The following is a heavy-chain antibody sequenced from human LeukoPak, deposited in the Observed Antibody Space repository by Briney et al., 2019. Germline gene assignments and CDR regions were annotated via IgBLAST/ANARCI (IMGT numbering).Heavy chain of an antibody. J-gene: IGHJ4*02. Sequence: GGSLRLSCAASGFTFSSYAMSWVRQAQGKGLEWVSAISGSGGSTCYADSVKGRFTISRDNSKNTLYLQMNSLRAGDTAVYYCATVYGSGSYPAFGYWGQGTLVTVSS. CDR1: GFTFSSYA. D-gene: IGHD3-10*01. CDR3: ATVYGSGSYPAFGY. V-gene: IGHV3-23*01. CDR2: ISGSGGST.